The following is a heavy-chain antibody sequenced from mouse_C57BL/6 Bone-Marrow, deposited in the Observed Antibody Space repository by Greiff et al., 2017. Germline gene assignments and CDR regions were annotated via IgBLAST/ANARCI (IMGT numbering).Heavy chain of an antibody. Sequence: QVQLQQPGAELVKPGASVKLSCKASGYTFTSYWMHWVKQRPGQGLEWIGMIHPNSGSTNYNEKFKSKATLTVDKSASTAYMQLSSLTSEDSAVYYCAREGNWDYFDYWGQGTTLTVSS. J-gene: IGHJ2*01. CDR1: GYTFTSYW. D-gene: IGHD4-1*01. V-gene: IGHV1-64*01. CDR2: IHPNSGST. CDR3: AREGNWDYFDY.